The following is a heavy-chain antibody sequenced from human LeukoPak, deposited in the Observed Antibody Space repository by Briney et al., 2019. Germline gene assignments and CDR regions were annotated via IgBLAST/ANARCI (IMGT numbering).Heavy chain of an antibody. CDR3: ARVPLNYYGSGSYYDWYFDL. CDR1: GGSISSFY. Sequence: SENLSLTCTVSGGSISSFYWSWIRQPPGKGLEWIGYIYYRGSTNYNPSLKSRVTISVDTSKNQFSLKLSSVTAADTAVYYCARVPLNYYGSGSYYDWYFDLWGRGTLVTVSS. J-gene: IGHJ2*01. CDR2: IYYRGST. V-gene: IGHV4-59*01. D-gene: IGHD3-10*01.